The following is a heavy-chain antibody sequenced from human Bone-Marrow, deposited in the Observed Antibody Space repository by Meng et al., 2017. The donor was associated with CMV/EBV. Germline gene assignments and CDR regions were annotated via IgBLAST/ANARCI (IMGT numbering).Heavy chain of an antibody. CDR2: IRYDGSNK. Sequence: GESLKISCAASGFTFSSYGMHWVRQAPGKGLEWVAFIRYDGSNKYYADSVKGRFTISRDNSKNTLYLQMSSLRAEDTAVYYCGRAGGGYYYYGMDVWGQGTTVTVSS. CDR3: GRAGGGYYYYGMDV. J-gene: IGHJ6*02. V-gene: IGHV3-30*02. CDR1: GFTFSSYG. D-gene: IGHD5-24*01.